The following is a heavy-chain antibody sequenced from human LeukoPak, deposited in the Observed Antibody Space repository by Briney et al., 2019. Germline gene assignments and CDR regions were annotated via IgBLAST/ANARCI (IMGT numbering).Heavy chain of an antibody. CDR1: AFTFRPYA. D-gene: IGHD3-10*01. V-gene: IGHV3-23*01. CDR3: ARVRSSGSGSYTFYFDY. CDR2: VSGSGGST. J-gene: IGHJ4*02. Sequence: GGSLRLSCAASAFTFRPYAMIWVRQAPGKGLEWVSSVSGSGGSTYYADSVKGRFTISRDNSNNTLYLQMNSLRAEDTAVYYCARVRSSGSGSYTFYFDYWGQGTLVTVSS.